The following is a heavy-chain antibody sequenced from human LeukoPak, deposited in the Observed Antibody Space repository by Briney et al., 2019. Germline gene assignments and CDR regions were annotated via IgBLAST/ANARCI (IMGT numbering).Heavy chain of an antibody. CDR1: GFNFGGYW. CDR2: INQDGGED. D-gene: IGHD5-12*01. J-gene: IGHJ4*02. Sequence: PGGSLRLSCAAFGFNFGGYWMNWVRQAPGKGLEWVANINQDGGEDYYVDSVKGRFTISRDNAKNSLYLQMNSLRVEDTAVYYCARDTGSGYGDFDYWGQGTLVTVSS. CDR3: ARDTGSGYGDFDY. V-gene: IGHV3-7*05.